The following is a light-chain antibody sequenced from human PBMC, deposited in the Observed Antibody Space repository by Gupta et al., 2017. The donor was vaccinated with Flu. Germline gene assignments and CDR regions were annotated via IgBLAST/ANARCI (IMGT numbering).Light chain of an antibody. CDR1: QSIGDD. CDR2: KTS. J-gene: IGKJ1*01. V-gene: IGKV1-5*03. CDR3: QEYNNYYTWT. Sequence: DRVTITCRASQSIGDDLAWYQQKPGKAPKVLIDKTSALENGVPSRVSGSGYGTEFTLTISGLQPDDFATYYCQEYNNYYTWTFGQGTKVEIK.